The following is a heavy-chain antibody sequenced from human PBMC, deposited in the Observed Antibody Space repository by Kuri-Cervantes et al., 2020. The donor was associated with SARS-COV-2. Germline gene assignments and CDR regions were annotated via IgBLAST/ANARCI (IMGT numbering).Heavy chain of an antibody. J-gene: IGHJ4*02. CDR1: GFTFDDYA. D-gene: IGHD7-27*01. CDR3: AKDIGLGMGIDY. CDR2: IRWDGGST. V-gene: IGHV3-43D*03. Sequence: GGSLRLSCAASGFTFDDYAMHWVRQAPGKGLEWVSLIRWDGGSTYYADSVKGRFTISRDNSKNSLYLQMNSLRAEDTALYYCAKDIGLGMGIDYWGQGTLVTVSS.